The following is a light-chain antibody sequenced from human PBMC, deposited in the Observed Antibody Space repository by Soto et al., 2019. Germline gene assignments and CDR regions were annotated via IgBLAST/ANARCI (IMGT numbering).Light chain of an antibody. J-gene: IGKJ1*01. CDR2: GAS. CDR3: QQCGSSPPT. Sequence: EIVLTQSPGTLSLSPGESATLSCRASQSVSSSYLVWYQQKPGQAPRLLMKGASSRAPCTPDRFSGRGSGTDFTLTISRLEPEDFSVYYCQQCGSSPPTFGQGTKVDIK. V-gene: IGKV3-20*01. CDR1: QSVSSSY.